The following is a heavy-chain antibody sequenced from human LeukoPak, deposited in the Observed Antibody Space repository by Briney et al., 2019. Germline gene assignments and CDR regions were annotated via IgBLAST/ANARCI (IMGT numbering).Heavy chain of an antibody. V-gene: IGHV1-69*04. J-gene: IGHJ4*02. Sequence: SVKVSCEASGGTFSSYAISWVRQAPGQGLEWMGRIIPILGIANYAQKFQGRVTITADKSTSTAYMELSSLRSEDTAVYYCAIFGGTTSYYFDYWGQGTLVTVSS. CDR3: AIFGGTTSYYFDY. D-gene: IGHD1-1*01. CDR1: GGTFSSYA. CDR2: IIPILGIA.